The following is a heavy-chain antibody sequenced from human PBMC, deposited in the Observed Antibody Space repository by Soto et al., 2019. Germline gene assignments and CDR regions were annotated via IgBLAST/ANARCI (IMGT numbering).Heavy chain of an antibody. CDR3: ARDVAASAFDY. CDR2: ISVALGDT. D-gene: IGHD2-21*01. Sequence: VQLLQSGAEVRKPGASVKVSCKAAGYKFTNYGMHWVRQAPGQNFEWMGWISVALGDTRYSQKFDGRVTIARNTSASTVYMELRGLTSEETAIYDCARDVAASAFDYWGQGTLVTVSS. CDR1: GYKFTNYG. V-gene: IGHV1-3*01. J-gene: IGHJ4*02.